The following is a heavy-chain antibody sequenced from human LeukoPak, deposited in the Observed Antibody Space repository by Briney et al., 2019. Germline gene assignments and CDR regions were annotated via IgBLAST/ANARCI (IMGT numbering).Heavy chain of an antibody. J-gene: IGHJ4*02. V-gene: IGHV3-23*01. Sequence: GGSLRLSCAASTFAFSRYAMTWVRQAPGKGLEWVSSITGSGAGTSYADSVKGRFTISRDNSKNTLYLQMNSLRAEDTAVYYCARASGPFDYWGQGTLVTVSS. CDR2: ITGSGAGT. CDR3: ARASGPFDY. CDR1: TFAFSRYA.